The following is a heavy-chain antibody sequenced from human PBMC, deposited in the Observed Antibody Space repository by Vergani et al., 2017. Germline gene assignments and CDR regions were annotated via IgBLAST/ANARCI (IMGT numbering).Heavy chain of an antibody. V-gene: IGHV4-30-4*08. CDR3: ASGYGFWSGLIDAFDI. CDR1: GGSISSGDYY. Sequence: QVQLQESGPGLVKPSQTLSLTCTVSGGSISSGDYYWSWIRQPPGKGLEWIGYIYYSGSTYYNPSLKSRVTISVDTSKIQFSLKLSSVTAADTAVYYCASGYGFWSGLIDAFDIWGQGTMVTVSS. CDR2: IYYSGST. J-gene: IGHJ3*02. D-gene: IGHD3-3*01.